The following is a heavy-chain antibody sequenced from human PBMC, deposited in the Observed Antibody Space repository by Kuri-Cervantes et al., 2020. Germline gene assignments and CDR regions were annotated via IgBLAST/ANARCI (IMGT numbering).Heavy chain of an antibody. CDR2: INSDGSST. D-gene: IGHD2-2*03. J-gene: IGHJ4*02. Sequence: GESLKISCAASGFTFSSYWMHWVRQAPGKGLVWVSRINSDGSSTSYADSVKGRFTISRDNAKNTLYLQMNSLRAEDMAVYYCARARWIHDYWGQGTLVTVSS. CDR3: ARARWIHDY. CDR1: GFTFSSYW. V-gene: IGHV3-74*01.